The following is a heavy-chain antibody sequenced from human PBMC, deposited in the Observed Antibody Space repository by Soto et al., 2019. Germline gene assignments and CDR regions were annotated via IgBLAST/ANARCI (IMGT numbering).Heavy chain of an antibody. CDR3: ARALPVAKGGFEP. D-gene: IGHD2-2*01. J-gene: IGHJ5*02. CDR1: GFTVSNTY. V-gene: IGHV3-53*01. CDR2: IYTAGGT. Sequence: GWSLRLSCAASGFTVSNTYMTLVRQPPGKGLECVSVIYTAGGTNYADSVKGRFIISRDNSKNTLYLQMNSLRAEDTAVYYCARALPVAKGGFEPWGQGTLVTVSS.